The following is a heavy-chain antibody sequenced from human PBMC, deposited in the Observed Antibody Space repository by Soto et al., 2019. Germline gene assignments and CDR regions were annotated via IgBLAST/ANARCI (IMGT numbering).Heavy chain of an antibody. CDR3: ARENAYGDPNSFDY. CDR1: RFTFSSYN. J-gene: IGHJ4*02. CDR2: ISSSSNYI. D-gene: IGHD4-17*01. V-gene: IGHV3-21*02. Sequence: EVQLVESGGGLVKPGGSLRLYCTASRFTFSSYNMNWVRQAPGKGLEWVSSISSSSNYIYYADSMKGRFTISRDNAKNSLYLQMNSLRAEDTAVSYCARENAYGDPNSFDYWGQGTLVTVSS.